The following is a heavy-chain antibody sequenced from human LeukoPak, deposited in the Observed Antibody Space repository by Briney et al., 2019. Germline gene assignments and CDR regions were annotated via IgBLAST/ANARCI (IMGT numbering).Heavy chain of an antibody. D-gene: IGHD5-18*01. CDR1: GFTFSIYW. CDR3: ARDTDVDTAMVTAFDI. V-gene: IGHV3-7*01. J-gene: IGHJ3*02. CDR2: IKRNGSEK. Sequence: PGGSLRLSCAASGFTFSIYWMSWVRQAPGKGLEWVANIKRNGSEKYYVDSVKGRFTISRDNAKNSLYLQMNSLRAEDTAVYYCARDTDVDTAMVTAFDIWGQGTMVTVSS.